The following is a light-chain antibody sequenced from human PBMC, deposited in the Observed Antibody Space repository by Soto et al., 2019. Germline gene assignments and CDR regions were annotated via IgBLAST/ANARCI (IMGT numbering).Light chain of an antibody. V-gene: IGKV1-9*01. CDR3: QQLNTYPFT. CDR2: AAS. J-gene: IGKJ3*01. Sequence: IQLTQSPSSLSASVGDRVTITCRASQVISSYLAWYQQKPWKAPKLLIYAASTLQSGVPSRFSGSGSGADFTLTISSLQPEDFATYYCQQLNTYPFTFGPGTKVDIK. CDR1: QVISSY.